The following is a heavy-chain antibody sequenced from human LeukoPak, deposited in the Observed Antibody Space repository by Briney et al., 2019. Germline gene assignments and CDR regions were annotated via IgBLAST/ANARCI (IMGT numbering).Heavy chain of an antibody. D-gene: IGHD3-22*01. V-gene: IGHV3-7*03. Sequence: GGSLRLSCAASGFTFSGHWMTWVRQAPGKGLEWVANIKEDGSKKNYVDSVKGRFTISRDNAKNSLYLQMTCLRAEDTAMYYCATPLDYRDSSGFHQGGDWGQGTLVTVSS. CDR1: GFTFSGHW. CDR3: ATPLDYRDSSGFHQGGD. CDR2: IKEDGSKK. J-gene: IGHJ4*02.